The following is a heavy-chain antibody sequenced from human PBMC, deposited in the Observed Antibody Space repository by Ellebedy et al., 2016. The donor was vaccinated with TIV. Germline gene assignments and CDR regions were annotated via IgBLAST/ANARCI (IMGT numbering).Heavy chain of an antibody. V-gene: IGHV1-8*02. CDR1: GDTFTNFD. CDR3: ARYISGSGFHH. CDR2: MNPHGNT. Sequence: ASVKVSCXASGDTFTNFDINWVRQAAGQGLEWMGWMNPHGNTGYAQKFLGRVTLSRDTSISTAYMELSSLRSEDTAMYYCARYISGSGFHHWGQGTLVTVSS. J-gene: IGHJ4*02. D-gene: IGHD5-18*01.